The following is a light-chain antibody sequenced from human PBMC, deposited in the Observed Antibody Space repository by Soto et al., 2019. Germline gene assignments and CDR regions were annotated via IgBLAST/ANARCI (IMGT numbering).Light chain of an antibody. J-gene: IGLJ3*02. CDR1: SSDVGAYNY. Sequence: QSALTQPASVSGSPGQSITISCTGTSSDVGAYNYVSWYQQHSGKAPKLIIYEVTNRPSGVSNRFSASKSGNTASLTIFGLQAEDEADYYRSSYTSSSSWVFGGGTKVTVL. V-gene: IGLV2-14*01. CDR2: EVT. CDR3: SSYTSSSSWV.